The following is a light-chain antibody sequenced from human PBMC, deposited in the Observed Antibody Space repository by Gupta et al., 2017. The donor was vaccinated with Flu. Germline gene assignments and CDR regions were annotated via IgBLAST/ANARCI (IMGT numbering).Light chain of an antibody. CDR1: QSVLYSSNNKNY. V-gene: IGKV4-1*01. J-gene: IGKJ1*01. CDR2: WAS. CDR3: QQDDSTPNT. Sequence: DIVMTQSPDSLAVSLGERATINCKSSQSVLYSSNNKNYLAWYQQKPGQPPKLLIYWASTRESGVPDRFSGSGSGTDFTLTISSRQAEDVAVYYCQQDDSTPNTFGQGTKVEIK.